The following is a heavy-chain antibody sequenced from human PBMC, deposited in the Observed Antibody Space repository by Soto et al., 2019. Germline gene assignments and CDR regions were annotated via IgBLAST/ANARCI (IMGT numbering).Heavy chain of an antibody. Sequence: SCVRQATGKGREWVSAISGSGGSTYYADSVKGRFTISRDNSKNTLYLQMNSLRAEDTAVYYCGRIAARPPDYWVQGTLVLVFS. J-gene: IGHJ4*02. CDR3: GRIAARPPDY. V-gene: IGHV3-23*01. CDR2: ISGSGGST. D-gene: IGHD6-6*01.